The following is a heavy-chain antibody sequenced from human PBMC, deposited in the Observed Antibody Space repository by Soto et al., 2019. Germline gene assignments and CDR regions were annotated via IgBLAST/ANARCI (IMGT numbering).Heavy chain of an antibody. Sequence: PSETLSLTCAVYGGSFSGYYWSWIRQPPGKGLEWIGEINHSGSTNYNPSLKSRVTISVDTSKNQFSLKLSSVTAADTAVYYCARGPRGRYRYFQHWGQGTLVTVSS. CDR2: INHSGST. V-gene: IGHV4-34*01. CDR1: GGSFSGYY. CDR3: ARGPRGRYRYFQH. D-gene: IGHD1-1*01. J-gene: IGHJ1*01.